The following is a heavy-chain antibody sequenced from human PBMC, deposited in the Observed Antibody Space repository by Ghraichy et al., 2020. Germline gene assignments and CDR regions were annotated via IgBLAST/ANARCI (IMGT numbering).Heavy chain of an antibody. J-gene: IGHJ4*02. V-gene: IGHV4-39*01. CDR3: ARHQWGQLWSFFDY. CDR2: IYYSGST. CDR1: GGSISSSSYY. D-gene: IGHD5-18*01. Sequence: SETLSLTCTVSGGSISSSSYYWGWIRQPPGKGLEWIGSIYYSGSTYYNPSLKSRVTISVDTSKNQFSLKLSSVTAADTAVYYCARHQWGQLWSFFDYWGQGTLVTVSS.